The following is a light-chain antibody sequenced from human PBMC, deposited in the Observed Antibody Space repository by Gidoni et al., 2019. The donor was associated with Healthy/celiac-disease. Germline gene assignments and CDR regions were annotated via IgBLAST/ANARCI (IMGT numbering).Light chain of an antibody. CDR2: AAS. J-gene: IGKJ2*01. CDR1: QTISSY. V-gene: IGKV1-39*01. CDR3: QQSYSNPRT. Sequence: EIQMTQSPSSLSASVGDRVTITCRASQTISSYLNWYQQKPRKAPTLLMYAASSLQSGVPSRFSGSGSGTDFTLTISSLQPEDFATYYCQQSYSNPRTFGQGTKLEIK.